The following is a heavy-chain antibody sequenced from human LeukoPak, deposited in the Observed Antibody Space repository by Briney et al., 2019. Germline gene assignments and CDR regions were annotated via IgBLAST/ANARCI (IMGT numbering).Heavy chain of an antibody. V-gene: IGHV3-23*01. Sequence: GGSLRLSCAASGFTFSNTAMSWVRQAPGKGLEWLSIISGSGLNAYYADSVKGRFTISRDNSKNTLYLQMNSLRAEDTAVYYCAKDRRAGGVDYWGQGTLVTVSS. CDR1: GFTFSNTA. D-gene: IGHD3-3*01. CDR3: AKDRRAGGVDY. CDR2: ISGSGLNA. J-gene: IGHJ4*02.